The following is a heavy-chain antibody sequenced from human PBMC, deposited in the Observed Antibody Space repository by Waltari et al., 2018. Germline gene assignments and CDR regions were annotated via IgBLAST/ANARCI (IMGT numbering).Heavy chain of an antibody. CDR1: GGSISNSKSF. Sequence: QLQLQESGPVLVKPSETLSLICSVSGGSISNSKSFWGWVRQHPGKGLEWIGSIFSSSGNTYYNPPLKTRLTISLDTSKNQFSLKLTSVTAADTAIYYCARGEYLWTFDYWGQGTLGTVSS. D-gene: IGHD3-10*01. CDR2: IFSSSGNT. J-gene: IGHJ4*02. CDR3: ARGEYLWTFDY. V-gene: IGHV4-39*07.